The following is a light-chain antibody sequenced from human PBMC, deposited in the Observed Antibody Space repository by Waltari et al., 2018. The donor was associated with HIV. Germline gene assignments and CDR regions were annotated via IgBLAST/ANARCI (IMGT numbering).Light chain of an antibody. Sequence: QSVLTQPPSASGTPGQTATISCSGSSSNIGNNYVNWYQQLPGTAPKILIYRNNQRPSGVPDRFSGSKSGTSASLAISGLRSEDDADYYCAAWDDSLGGHHVFGTGTKVTVL. CDR1: SSNIGNNY. J-gene: IGLJ1*01. CDR3: AAWDDSLGGHHV. CDR2: RNN. V-gene: IGLV1-47*01.